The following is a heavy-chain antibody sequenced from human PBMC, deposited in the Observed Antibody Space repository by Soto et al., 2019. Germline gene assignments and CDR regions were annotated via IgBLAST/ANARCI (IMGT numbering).Heavy chain of an antibody. V-gene: IGHV1-69*13. CDR3: ARDLGSRSTFDY. J-gene: IGHJ4*02. Sequence: SVKVSCKASGGTFSSYAISWVRQAPGQGLEWMGGIIPIFGTANYAQKFQGRVTITADESTSTAYMELSSLRSEDTAVYYCARDLGSRSTFDYWGQGTLVTVSS. CDR1: GGTFSSYA. CDR2: IIPIFGTA. D-gene: IGHD1-26*01.